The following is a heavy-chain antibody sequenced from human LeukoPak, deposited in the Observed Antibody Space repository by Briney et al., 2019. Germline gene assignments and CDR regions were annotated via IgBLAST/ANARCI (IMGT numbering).Heavy chain of an antibody. Sequence: SETLSLTCAVYGGSFSGYYWSWIRQPPGKGLEWIGEINHSGSTNYNPSPKSRVTISVDTSKNQFSLKLSSVTAADTAVYYCASSSRYCSGGSCYSMGDYWGQGTLVTVSS. CDR2: INHSGST. CDR1: GGSFSGYY. V-gene: IGHV4-34*01. CDR3: ASSSRYCSGGSCYSMGDY. D-gene: IGHD2-15*01. J-gene: IGHJ4*02.